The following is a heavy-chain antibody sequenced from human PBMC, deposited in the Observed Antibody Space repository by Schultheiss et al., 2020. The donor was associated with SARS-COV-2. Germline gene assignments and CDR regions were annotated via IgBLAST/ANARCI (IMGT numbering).Heavy chain of an antibody. J-gene: IGHJ6*03. CDR3: AKRNYYYYHMDV. CDR1: GFTFSNYA. V-gene: IGHV3-NL1*01. Sequence: GGSLRLSCAASGFTFSNYAMHWVRQAPGKGLEWVSRIGTGGDRCYPGSVKGRCTVSRDNSKNTLYLQMNSLRAEDTAIYYCAKRNYYYYHMDVWGKGTTVTVSS. CDR2: IGTGGDR.